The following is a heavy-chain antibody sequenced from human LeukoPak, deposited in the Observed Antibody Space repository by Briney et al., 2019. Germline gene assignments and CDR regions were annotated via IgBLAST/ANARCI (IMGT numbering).Heavy chain of an antibody. Sequence: PSDPPSLTCTVYGGSISSHFWSWVRQPLGKELEWIGSIYYTGSTNYNPSLKSRITMSVDTSKNQFPLKLSSVTAADTAVYYCARSYNSGSYYPYYFDYWGQGTLVTVSS. CDR2: IYYTGST. CDR3: ARSYNSGSYYPYYFDY. CDR1: GGSISSHF. J-gene: IGHJ4*02. D-gene: IGHD3-10*01. V-gene: IGHV4-59*07.